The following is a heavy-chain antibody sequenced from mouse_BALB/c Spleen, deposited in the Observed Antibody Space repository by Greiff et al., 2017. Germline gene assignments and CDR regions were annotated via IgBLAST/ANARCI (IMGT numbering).Heavy chain of an antibody. CDR3: ARDGGGYAMDY. Sequence: EVQGVESGGGLVKPGGSLKLSCAASGFTFSDYYMYWVRQTPEKRLEWVATISDGGSYTYYPDSVKGRFTISRDNAKNNLYLQMSSLKSEDTAMYYCARDGGGYAMDYWGQGTSVTVSS. CDR1: GFTFSDYY. V-gene: IGHV5-4*02. J-gene: IGHJ4*01. CDR2: ISDGGSYT.